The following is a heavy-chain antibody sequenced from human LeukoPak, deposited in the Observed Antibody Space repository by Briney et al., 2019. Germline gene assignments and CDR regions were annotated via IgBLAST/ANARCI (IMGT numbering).Heavy chain of an antibody. CDR3: AKDNRLLAAAGIGC. J-gene: IGHJ4*02. V-gene: IGHV3-30*18. D-gene: IGHD6-13*01. CDR1: GFTFSSYG. CDR2: ISYDGSNK. Sequence: GGSLRLSCAASGFTFSSYGMHWVRQAPGKGLEWVAVISYDGSNKYYADSVKGRFTISRDNSKNTLYLQMNSLRAEDTAVYYCAKDNRLLAAAGIGCWGQGTLVTVSS.